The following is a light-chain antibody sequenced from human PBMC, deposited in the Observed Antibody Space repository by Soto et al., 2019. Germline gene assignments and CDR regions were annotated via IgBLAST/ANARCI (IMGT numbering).Light chain of an antibody. CDR3: QQYNSYSRT. CDR2: DAS. Sequence: DIQMTQSPSTLSASVGDRVTITCRASQSISSWLAWYQQKPGKAPKLLIYDASSLESGVPSRFSGSGSGTEFTLTISIRQPDDFATYYCQQYNSYSRTFGQGTKLEIK. CDR1: QSISSW. J-gene: IGKJ1*01. V-gene: IGKV1-5*01.